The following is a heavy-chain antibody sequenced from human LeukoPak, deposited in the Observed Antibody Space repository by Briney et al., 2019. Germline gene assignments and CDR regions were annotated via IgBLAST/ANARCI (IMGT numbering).Heavy chain of an antibody. CDR2: IYYSGST. J-gene: IGHJ5*02. CDR1: GGSISSSSYY. V-gene: IGHV4-39*01. Sequence: SETLSLTCTVSGGSISSSSYYWGWIRQPPGKGLEWIGSIYYSGSTYYNPSLKSRVTISVDTSKNQFSLKLSSVTAADTAVYHCARLQGEWFDPWGQGTLVTVSS. CDR3: ARLQGEWFDP. D-gene: IGHD2-21*01.